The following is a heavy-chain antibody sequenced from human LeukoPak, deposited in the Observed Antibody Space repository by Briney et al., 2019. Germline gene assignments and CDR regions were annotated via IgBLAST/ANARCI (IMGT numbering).Heavy chain of an antibody. J-gene: IGHJ4*02. CDR3: ARMTTATSFDY. Sequence: GGSLRLSCAASGFTFSSYSMNWVRQAPGKGLEWVSSISGSSSYIYYADSVKGRFTISRDNAKNSLYLQMNSLRAEDTAVYYCARMTTATSFDYWGQGTLVSVCS. D-gene: IGHD4-17*01. V-gene: IGHV3-21*01. CDR2: ISGSSSYI. CDR1: GFTFSSYS.